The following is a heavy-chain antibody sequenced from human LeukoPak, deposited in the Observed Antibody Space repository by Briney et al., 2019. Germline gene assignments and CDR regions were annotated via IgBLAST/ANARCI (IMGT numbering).Heavy chain of an antibody. V-gene: IGHV1-18*01. Sequence: EASVKVSCKASGYTFTNYGISWVRQAPGQGLEWMGWISAYNGNTNYAQKLQGRVPMTTDTSTSTAYMELRNLRSDDTAVYYCARDRGTAVTVFDYWGQGTLVPVSS. J-gene: IGHJ4*02. CDR1: GYTFTNYG. D-gene: IGHD4-17*01. CDR3: ARDRGTAVTVFDY. CDR2: ISAYNGNT.